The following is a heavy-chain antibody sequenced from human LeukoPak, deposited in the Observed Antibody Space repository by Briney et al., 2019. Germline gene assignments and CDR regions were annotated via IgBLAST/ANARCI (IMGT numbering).Heavy chain of an antibody. J-gene: IGHJ1*01. D-gene: IGHD3-10*01. Sequence: SETLSLTCTVSGGSISSYYWSWIRQPPGKGLEWTGEINHSGSTNYNPSLKSRVTISVDTSKNQFSLKLSSVTAADTAVYYCARGRTMVRGVKARSQYFQHWGQGTLVTVSS. CDR3: ARGRTMVRGVKARSQYFQH. CDR2: INHSGST. CDR1: GGSISSYY. V-gene: IGHV4-34*01.